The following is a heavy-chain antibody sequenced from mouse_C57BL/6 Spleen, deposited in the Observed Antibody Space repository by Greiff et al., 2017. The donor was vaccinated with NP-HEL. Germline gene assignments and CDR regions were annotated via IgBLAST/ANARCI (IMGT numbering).Heavy chain of an antibody. CDR3: ATYSNYFDY. D-gene: IGHD2-5*01. J-gene: IGHJ2*01. CDR2: INPNNGGT. V-gene: IGHV1-26*01. CDR1: GYTFTDYY. Sequence: VQLQQPGPELVKPGASVKISCKASGYTFTDYYMNWVKQSHGKSLEWIGDINPNNGGTSYNQKFKGKATLTVDKSSSTAYMELRSLTSEDSAVYYCATYSNYFDYWGQGTTLTVSS.